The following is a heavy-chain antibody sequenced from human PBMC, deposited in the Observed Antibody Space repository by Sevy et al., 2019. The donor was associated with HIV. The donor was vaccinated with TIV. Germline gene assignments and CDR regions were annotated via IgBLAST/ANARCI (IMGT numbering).Heavy chain of an antibody. CDR3: ATTKNYYDSSWYPFDY. CDR1: GYTLAKFS. V-gene: IGHV1-24*01. J-gene: IGHJ4*02. CDR2: FDPEDGDPEDGKT. Sequence: ASVKVSCKVSGYTLAKFSIHWVRQAPGKGLEWMTSFDPEDGDPEDGKTIYAQKFLGRVTMTEDTSTDTAYMELSSLRSDDTAVYYCATTKNYYDSSWYPFDYWGQGTLVTVSS. D-gene: IGHD3-22*01.